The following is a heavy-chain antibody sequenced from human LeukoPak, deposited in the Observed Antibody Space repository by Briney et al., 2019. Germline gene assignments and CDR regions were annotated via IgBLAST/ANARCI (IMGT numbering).Heavy chain of an antibody. Sequence: ASVKVSCKASGYTFTGYYMHWLRQAPGQGLEWMGWINPNSGGTNYAQKFQGRVTMTRDTSISTAYMELSRLRSDDTAVYYCAREPVAFGVVYDYWGQGTLVTVSS. J-gene: IGHJ4*02. D-gene: IGHD3-3*01. V-gene: IGHV1-2*02. CDR3: AREPVAFGVVYDY. CDR2: INPNSGGT. CDR1: GYTFTGYY.